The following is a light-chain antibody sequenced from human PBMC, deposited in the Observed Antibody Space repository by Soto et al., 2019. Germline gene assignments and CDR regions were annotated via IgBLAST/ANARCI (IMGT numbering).Light chain of an antibody. CDR3: QQSYNVPFT. Sequence: DLQMTQSPASLSASVGDRVTSTCRASQSITTYLNWYQQRPGKAPNLLIYTTSNLQTGVPSRFSGSAYGTDFTLTISSLQPEDFATYYCQQSYNVPFTFGQGTKLEIK. V-gene: IGKV1-39*01. CDR2: TTS. CDR1: QSITTY. J-gene: IGKJ2*01.